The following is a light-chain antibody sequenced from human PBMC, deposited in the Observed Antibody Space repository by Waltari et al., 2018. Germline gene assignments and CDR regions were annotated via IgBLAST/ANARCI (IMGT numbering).Light chain of an antibody. CDR2: NTS. CDR3: QQYNNWPPYT. V-gene: IGKV3-15*01. Sequence: ETVMTQSPATLYVSPGERVTLSCRASQSVSSSLAWFQQKPGQAPRLLIYNTSTRKSGTPARFSGSGSGTEFTLTINSLQSEDFAIYCCQQYNNWPPYTFGQGTRLEMK. J-gene: IGKJ2*01. CDR1: QSVSSS.